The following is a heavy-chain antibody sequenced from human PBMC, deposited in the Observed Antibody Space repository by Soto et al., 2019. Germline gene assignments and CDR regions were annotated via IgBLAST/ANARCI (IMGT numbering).Heavy chain of an antibody. CDR1: GFTFSSYA. Sequence: GGSLRLSCAASGFTFSSYAMHWVRQAPGKGLEWVAVISYDGSNKYYADSVKGRFTISRDNSKNTLYLQMNSLRAEDTAVYYCARDRYPVERYYYYYYGMDVWGQGTTVTVSS. D-gene: IGHD1-1*01. V-gene: IGHV3-30-3*01. CDR2: ISYDGSNK. J-gene: IGHJ6*02. CDR3: ARDRYPVERYYYYYYGMDV.